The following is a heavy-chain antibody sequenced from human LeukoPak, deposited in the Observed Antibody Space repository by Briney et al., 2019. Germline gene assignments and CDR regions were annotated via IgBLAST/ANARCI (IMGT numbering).Heavy chain of an antibody. CDR3: ARVIWFGELLPFDH. V-gene: IGHV4-34*01. D-gene: IGHD3-10*01. Sequence: SETLSLTCGVYNGSFSDYYWSWIRQPPGKGLEWIGEINHSGSTNYNPSLKSRVTISVDTSKNQFSLKLSSVTAADTAVYYCARVIWFGELLPFDHWGQGTLVTVSS. CDR1: NGSFSDYY. CDR2: INHSGST. J-gene: IGHJ4*02.